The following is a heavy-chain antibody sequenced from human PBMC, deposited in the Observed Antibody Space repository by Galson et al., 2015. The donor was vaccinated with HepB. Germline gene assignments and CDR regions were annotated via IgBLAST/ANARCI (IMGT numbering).Heavy chain of an antibody. Sequence: SLRLSCAASGFTFSSYAMHWVRQAPGKGLEWVAVISYDGSNKYYADSVKGRFTISRDNSKNTLYLQMNSLRAEDTAVYYCARDSSEYYDFWSGYYTISYYFDYWGQGTLVTVSS. CDR1: GFTFSSYA. J-gene: IGHJ4*02. CDR2: ISYDGSNK. CDR3: ARDSSEYYDFWSGYYTISYYFDY. D-gene: IGHD3-3*01. V-gene: IGHV3-30-3*01.